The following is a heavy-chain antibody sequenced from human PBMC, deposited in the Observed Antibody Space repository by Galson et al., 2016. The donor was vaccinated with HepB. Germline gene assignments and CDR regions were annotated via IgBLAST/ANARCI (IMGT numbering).Heavy chain of an antibody. Sequence: TLSLTCTVSGGSIRSDIYFWNWVRQPAGKGLEWIGRIYNTGSGSSDYNPSLKSRVSISVDTAKNQFCLKLTSVTAADTAVYYCARKVGGGGFDSWGQGSQVTV. D-gene: IGHD3-10*01. CDR3: ARKVGGGGFDS. V-gene: IGHV4-61*02. CDR1: GGSIRSDIYF. J-gene: IGHJ5*01. CDR2: IYNTGSGSS.